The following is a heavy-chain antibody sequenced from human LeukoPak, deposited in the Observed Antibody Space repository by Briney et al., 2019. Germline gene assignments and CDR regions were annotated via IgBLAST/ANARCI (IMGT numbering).Heavy chain of an antibody. J-gene: IGHJ4*02. CDR1: GFTFSSYW. CDR2: INSDGSST. Sequence: GGSLRLSCAASGFTFSSYWMHWVRHAPGKGLVWVSRINSDGSSTSYGDSVKGRFTISRDNAKNTLYLQMNRLRAEDTAVYYCARSMVTIPIPGGYWGQGTLVTVSS. V-gene: IGHV3-74*01. D-gene: IGHD2-2*02. CDR3: ARSMVTIPIPGGY.